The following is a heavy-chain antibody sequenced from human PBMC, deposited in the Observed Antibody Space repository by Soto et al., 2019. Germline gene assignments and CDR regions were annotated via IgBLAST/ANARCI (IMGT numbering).Heavy chain of an antibody. D-gene: IGHD2-15*01. CDR3: ARGLRYCSGGSCYSENFDY. V-gene: IGHV4-34*01. J-gene: IGHJ4*02. CDR2: INHSGST. CDR1: GGYFSGYY. Sequence: SETLSLTCAVYGGYFSGYYWSWIRQPPGKGLEWIGEINHSGSTNYNPSLKSRVTISVDTSKNQFSLKLSSVTAADTAVYYCARGLRYCSGGSCYSENFDYWGQGTLVTVSS.